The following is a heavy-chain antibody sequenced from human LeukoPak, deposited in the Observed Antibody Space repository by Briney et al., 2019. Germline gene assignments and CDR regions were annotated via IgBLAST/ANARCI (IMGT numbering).Heavy chain of an antibody. J-gene: IGHJ4*02. CDR2: ISYDGSNK. Sequence: GRSLRLSCAASGFTFSSYAMHWVRQAPGKGLEWVAVISYDGSNKYYADSVKGRFTISRDNSKNTLYLQMNSLRAEDTAVYYCAREGADGGRDYWGQGTLVTVSS. CDR1: GFTFSSYA. CDR3: AREGADGGRDY. V-gene: IGHV3-30-3*01. D-gene: IGHD3-16*01.